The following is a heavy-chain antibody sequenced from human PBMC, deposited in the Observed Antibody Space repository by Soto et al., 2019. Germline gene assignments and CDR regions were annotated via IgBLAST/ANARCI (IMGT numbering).Heavy chain of an antibody. CDR1: GFTVSIYG. Sequence: PGESLRLSCTASGFTVSIYGMHWVRLAPGKGVEWVTVSSNEGSNQYYVDSVKARFTISRDSSKQTVSLQTNSVRAEDTAVYYCARNRAGPMDTAMVTGGLGMDAWDQGTTVTVSS. V-gene: IGHV3-30*03. CDR2: SSNEGSNQ. J-gene: IGHJ6*02. CDR3: ARNRAGPMDTAMVTGGLGMDA. D-gene: IGHD5-18*01.